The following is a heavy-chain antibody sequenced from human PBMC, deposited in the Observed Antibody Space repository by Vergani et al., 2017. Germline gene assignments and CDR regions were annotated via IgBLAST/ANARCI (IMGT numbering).Heavy chain of an antibody. CDR1: GGTFSSYT. CDR2: IIPILGIA. Sequence: QVQLVQSGAEVKKPGSSVKVSCKASGGTFSSYTISWVRQAPGQGLEWMGRIIPILGIANYAQKFQGRVKITADKSTSTAYMELSSLRSEDTAVYYCARRTYYYDSSGYYNHAFDIWGQGTMVTVSS. CDR3: ARRTYYYDSSGYYNHAFDI. J-gene: IGHJ3*02. D-gene: IGHD3-22*01. V-gene: IGHV1-69*02.